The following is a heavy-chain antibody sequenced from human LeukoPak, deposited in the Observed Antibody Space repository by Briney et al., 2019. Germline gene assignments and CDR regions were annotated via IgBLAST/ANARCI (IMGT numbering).Heavy chain of an antibody. Sequence: KPSETLSLTCTVSGGSISSYYWSWIRQPAGKGLEWIGRIYTSGSTNYNPSLKSRVTMSVDTSKNQFSLKLSSVTAADTAVYYCARDLRIFGVVIPPRAAFDIWGQGTMVTVSS. J-gene: IGHJ3*02. V-gene: IGHV4-4*07. CDR1: GGSISSYY. D-gene: IGHD3-3*01. CDR3: ARDLRIFGVVIPPRAAFDI. CDR2: IYTSGST.